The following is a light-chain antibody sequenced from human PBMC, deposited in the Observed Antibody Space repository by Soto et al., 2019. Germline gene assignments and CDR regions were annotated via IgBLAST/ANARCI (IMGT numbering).Light chain of an antibody. CDR2: AAS. J-gene: IGKJ5*01. CDR1: QSISSY. Sequence: DIQMTQSPSSLSASVGYRVTINCRASQSISSYLNWYQQKPGKAPKLLIYAASSLQSGVPSRFSGSGSGTDFTLTISSLQPEDFATYYCQQSYSTPPTCGQGTRREIK. V-gene: IGKV1-39*01. CDR3: QQSYSTPPT.